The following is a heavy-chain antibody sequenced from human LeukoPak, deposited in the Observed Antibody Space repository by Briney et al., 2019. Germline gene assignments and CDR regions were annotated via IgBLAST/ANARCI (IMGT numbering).Heavy chain of an antibody. CDR2: IRSKAYGGTT. Sequence: GRSLRLSCTASGFTFGDYAMSWVRQAPGKGLEWVGFIRSKAYGGTTEYAASVKGRFTISRDDSKSIAYLQMNSLKTEDTAVYYCTRDRYYDFWSGYEYFQHWGQGTLVTVSS. CDR1: GFTFGDYA. J-gene: IGHJ1*01. CDR3: TRDRYYDFWSGYEYFQH. V-gene: IGHV3-49*04. D-gene: IGHD3-3*01.